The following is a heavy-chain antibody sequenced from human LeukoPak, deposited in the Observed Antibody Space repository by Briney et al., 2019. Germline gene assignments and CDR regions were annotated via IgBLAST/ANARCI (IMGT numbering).Heavy chain of an antibody. CDR3: ARDTWNHIDF. D-gene: IGHD1-14*01. CDR2: ISASGGST. J-gene: IGHJ4*02. Sequence: GGSLRLSCAASGFTFSFAAMTWVRQGPGKGLEWVSLISASGGSTYYADSVKGRFTISRDNSKNTVYLQMNSLRAEDTALYYCARDTWNHIDFWGQGTLVTVSS. CDR1: GFTFSFAA. V-gene: IGHV3-23*01.